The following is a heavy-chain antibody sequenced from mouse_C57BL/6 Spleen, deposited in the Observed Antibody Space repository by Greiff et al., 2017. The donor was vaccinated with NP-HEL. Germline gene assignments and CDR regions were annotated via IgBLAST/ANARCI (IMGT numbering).Heavy chain of an antibody. D-gene: IGHD2-10*02. CDR1: GFTFSSYA. J-gene: IGHJ4*01. CDR2: ISDGGSYT. V-gene: IGHV5-4*03. CDR3: ARVGMEIMDYAMDY. Sequence: EVMLVESGGGLVKPGGSLTLSCAASGFTFSSYAMSWVRQTPEKRLEWVATISDGGSYTYYPDNVKGRFTISRDNAKNTLYLQMSHLKSEDTAMYYCARVGMEIMDYAMDYWGQGTSVTVSS.